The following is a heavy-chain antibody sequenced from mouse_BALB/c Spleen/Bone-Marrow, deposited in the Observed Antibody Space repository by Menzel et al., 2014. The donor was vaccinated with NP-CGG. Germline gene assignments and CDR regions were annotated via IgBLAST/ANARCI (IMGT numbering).Heavy chain of an antibody. Sequence: EVQLVESGGGLVQPGGSLKLSCAASGFTFSSYTMSWVRQTPEKRLEWVAYISNGGGSTYYPDTVKGQFTISRDNAKNALYLQMSSLKSEDTAMYYCARRSSATYYFHYWGQGTTLTVSS. V-gene: IGHV5-12-2*01. CDR2: ISNGGGST. D-gene: IGHD1-1*01. J-gene: IGHJ2*01. CDR3: ARRSSATYYFHY. CDR1: GFTFSSYT.